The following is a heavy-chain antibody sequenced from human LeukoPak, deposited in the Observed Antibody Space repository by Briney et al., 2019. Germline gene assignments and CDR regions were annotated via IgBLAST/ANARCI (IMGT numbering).Heavy chain of an antibody. CDR1: GGSFSGYY. V-gene: IGHV4-34*01. Sequence: SETLSLTCAVYGGSFSGYYWSWIRQPPGKGLEWIGEINHSGSTYYNPSLKSRVTISVDTSKNQFSLKLSSVTAADTAVYYCARGSGGAFDIWGQGTMVTVSS. CDR3: ARGSGGAFDI. D-gene: IGHD5-12*01. CDR2: INHSGST. J-gene: IGHJ3*02.